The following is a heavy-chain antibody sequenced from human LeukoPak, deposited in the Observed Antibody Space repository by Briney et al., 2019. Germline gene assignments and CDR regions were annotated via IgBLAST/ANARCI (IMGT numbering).Heavy chain of an antibody. V-gene: IGHV3-48*03. CDR1: GFTFSSYE. CDR3: AREPPAYYYGMDV. J-gene: IGHJ6*04. Sequence: GGSLRLSCAASGFTFSSYEMNWVRQAPGKGPEWVSYISSSGSTIYYADSVKGRFTISSDNAKNSLYLQMNSLRAEDTAVYYCAREPPAYYYGMDVWGKGTTVTVSS. CDR2: ISSSGSTI.